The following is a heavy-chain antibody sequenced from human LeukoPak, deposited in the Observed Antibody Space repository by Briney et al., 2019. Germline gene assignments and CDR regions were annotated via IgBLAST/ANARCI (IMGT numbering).Heavy chain of an antibody. V-gene: IGHV3-23*01. CDR1: GFNFITPA. J-gene: IGHJ3*01. D-gene: IGHD5-24*01. CDR2: IGSSGGST. Sequence: GGSLRLSCAASGFNFITPATPWVRQAPGKGLEWVSLIGSSGGSTYYADSVKGRFTISRDNSNHTLSLQMNSLRVEDTAIYYCVKDIQLSTWGLGTMVTVSS. CDR3: VKDIQLST.